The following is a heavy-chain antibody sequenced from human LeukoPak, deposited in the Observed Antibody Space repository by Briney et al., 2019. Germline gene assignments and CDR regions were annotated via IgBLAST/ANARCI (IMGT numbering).Heavy chain of an antibody. Sequence: GGSLRLSCAASGFTFSSYAMHWVRQAPGKGLEWVAVISYDGSNKYYADSVKGRFTISRDNSKNTLYLQMNSLRAEDTAVYYCARHPKQWLARNIDYWGQGTLVTVSS. D-gene: IGHD6-19*01. CDR3: ARHPKQWLARNIDY. V-gene: IGHV3-30-3*01. CDR1: GFTFSSYA. J-gene: IGHJ4*02. CDR2: ISYDGSNK.